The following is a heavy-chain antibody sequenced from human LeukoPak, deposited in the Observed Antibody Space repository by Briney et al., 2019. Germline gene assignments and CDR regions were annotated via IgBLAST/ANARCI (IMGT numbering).Heavy chain of an antibody. J-gene: IGHJ4*02. V-gene: IGHV1-2*02. Sequence: ASVKVSCKASGYTFTSYGISWVRQAPGQGLEWMGWIDPNSVGTNYAQRFQGRVTLTRDTSISTAYMELSRLRSDDTAVYYCATSSGRTNYYYVIDYWGQGTLVTVSS. CDR2: IDPNSVGT. D-gene: IGHD3-22*01. CDR3: ATSSGRTNYYYVIDY. CDR1: GYTFTSYG.